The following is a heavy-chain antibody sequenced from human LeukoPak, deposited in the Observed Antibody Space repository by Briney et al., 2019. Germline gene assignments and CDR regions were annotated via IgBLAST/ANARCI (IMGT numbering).Heavy chain of an antibody. D-gene: IGHD1-1*01. V-gene: IGHV4-38-2*02. Sequence: SETLSLTCTVSGYSISSGYYWGWIRQPPGKGLEWIGSIYHSGSTYYNPSLKSRVTISVDTSKNQFSLKLSSVTAADTAVYYCALNDGYYYYMDVWGKGTTVTVSS. CDR1: GYSISSGYY. CDR3: ALNDGYYYYMDV. J-gene: IGHJ6*03. CDR2: IYHSGST.